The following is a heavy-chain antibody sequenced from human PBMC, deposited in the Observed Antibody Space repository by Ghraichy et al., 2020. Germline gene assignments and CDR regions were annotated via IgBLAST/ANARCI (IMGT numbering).Heavy chain of an antibody. D-gene: IGHD3-16*01. CDR2: IYYTGNT. CDR1: GDTINAGGYY. Sequence: SETLSLTCTVSGDTINAGGYYWSWVRQDPGKGPEWNGYIYYTGNTYYNPSLRSRATISLVVSQIQFSLSPGFVTAADTAGYYCARVWAFYFDTWGPGALVTVSS. CDR3: ARVWAFYFDT. V-gene: IGHV4-31*03. J-gene: IGHJ4*03.